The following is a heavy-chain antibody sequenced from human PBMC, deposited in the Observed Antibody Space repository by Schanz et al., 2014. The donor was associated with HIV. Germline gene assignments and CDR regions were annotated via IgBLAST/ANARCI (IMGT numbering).Heavy chain of an antibody. Sequence: QVQLVQSGAEVKKPGASVRVSCKASEYTFTGYYVHWVRQAPGQGLEWMGGIIPIFGTANSAQKFQGRVTIIADESTSTAYMELSSLRSADTAVYFCARAAFSSEYYYGMDVWGQGTTVTVSS. J-gene: IGHJ6*02. CDR1: EYTFTGYY. D-gene: IGHD3-3*02. CDR2: IIPIFGTA. CDR3: ARAAFSSEYYYGMDV. V-gene: IGHV1-69*01.